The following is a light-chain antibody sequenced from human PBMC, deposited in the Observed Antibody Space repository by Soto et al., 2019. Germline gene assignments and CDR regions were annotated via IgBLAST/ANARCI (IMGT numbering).Light chain of an antibody. J-gene: IGKJ2*01. V-gene: IGKV1-9*01. CDR1: QDIGSY. CDR2: AAS. Sequence: DIRLTQSPSFLSASIGDRVTITCRASQDIGSYLAWYQQRPGKAPKLLIYAASTLQSGVPSRFSGSGSGTDFTLTISSLQPEDFATYYCQQVNRYFMDTFGQGTKLEIK. CDR3: QQVNRYFMDT.